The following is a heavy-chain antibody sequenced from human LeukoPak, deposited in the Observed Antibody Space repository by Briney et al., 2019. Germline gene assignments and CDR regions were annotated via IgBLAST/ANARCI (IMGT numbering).Heavy chain of an antibody. V-gene: IGHV4-4*09. CDR3: ARLATGTTVLYYYYYMDV. Sequence: SETLSLTCTVPGGSISSYYWSWIRQPPRKGLEWIGYIYTSGSTNYNPSLKSRVTISVDTSKNQFSLKLSSVTAADTAVYYCARLATGTTVLYYYYYMDVWGKGTTVTVSS. CDR2: IYTSGST. J-gene: IGHJ6*03. CDR1: GGSISSYY. D-gene: IGHD1-1*01.